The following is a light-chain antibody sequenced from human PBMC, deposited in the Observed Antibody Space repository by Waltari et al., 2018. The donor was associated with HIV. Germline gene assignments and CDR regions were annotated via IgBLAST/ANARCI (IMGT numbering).Light chain of an antibody. Sequence: QSVLTQPPSASGTPGQRVTISCSGSRSNIGSNYVYWYEQFPGTAPNLLIYKNNERPSGVPDRFSGSKSGTSASLAISGLRSEDEADYYCAAWDDSLRGPVFGGGTKLTVL. CDR3: AAWDDSLRGPV. CDR2: KNN. J-gene: IGLJ3*02. V-gene: IGLV1-47*01. CDR1: RSNIGSNY.